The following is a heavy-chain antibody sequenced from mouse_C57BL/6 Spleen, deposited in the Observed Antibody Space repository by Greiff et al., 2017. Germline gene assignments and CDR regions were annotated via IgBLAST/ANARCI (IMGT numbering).Heavy chain of an antibody. CDR2: IKPGSGGT. V-gene: IGHV1-54*01. CDR1: GYAFTNYL. D-gene: IGHD1-1*01. J-gene: IGHJ4*01. Sequence: VKLQQSGAELVRPGTSVKVSCKASGYAFTNYLIEWVKQRPGQGLEWIGVIKPGSGGTNYNEKFKGKATLTADKSSSTAYMQLSSLTSEDSAVYFCARGDYYGSSYDYYAMDYWGQGTSVTVSS. CDR3: ARGDYYGSSYDYYAMDY.